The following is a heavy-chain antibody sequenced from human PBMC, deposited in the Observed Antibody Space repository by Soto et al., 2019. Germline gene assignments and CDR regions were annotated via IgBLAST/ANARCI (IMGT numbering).Heavy chain of an antibody. CDR3: AKDVSGWYGKTFDY. Sequence: GGSLRLSCAASGFTFGDYAMHWVRQAPGKGLEWVSGISWNSGSIGYADSVKGRFTISRDNAKNSLYLQMNSLRAEDTALYYCAKDVSGWYGKTFDYWGQGTLVTVSS. CDR2: ISWNSGSI. CDR1: GFTFGDYA. V-gene: IGHV3-9*01. J-gene: IGHJ4*02. D-gene: IGHD6-19*01.